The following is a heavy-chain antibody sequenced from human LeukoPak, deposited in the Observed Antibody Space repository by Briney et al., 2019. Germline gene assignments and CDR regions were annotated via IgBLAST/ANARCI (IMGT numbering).Heavy chain of an antibody. V-gene: IGHV3-23*01. J-gene: IGHJ4*02. CDR3: AKDESYYGSGSPVDY. D-gene: IGHD3-10*01. Sequence: GGSLRLSCTASGFTFSSFAMSWVRQAPGKGLEWVSTISGSGGGTYYADSVKGRFTISRDNSKNTLYLQMNSLRAEDTAIYYCAKDESYYGSGSPVDYWGQGTLVTVSS. CDR2: ISGSGGGT. CDR1: GFTFSSFA.